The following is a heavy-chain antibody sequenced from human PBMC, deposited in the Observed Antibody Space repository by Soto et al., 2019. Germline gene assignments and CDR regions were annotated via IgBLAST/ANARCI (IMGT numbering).Heavy chain of an antibody. CDR2: IYYTGST. J-gene: IGHJ6*02. Sequence: ATLAVTSKAPGASFSRENHDGSGIRQTPGKGLEWIGYIYYTGSTNYNPSLKGRVTMSVDTSRDQVSLRLRSVTRADTAVYYCARDQYDFRTGSYYYAMEVWGQGTKVTVSS. CDR1: GASFSRENHD. D-gene: IGHD3-3*01. V-gene: IGHV4-61*01. CDR3: ARDQYDFRTGSYYYAMEV.